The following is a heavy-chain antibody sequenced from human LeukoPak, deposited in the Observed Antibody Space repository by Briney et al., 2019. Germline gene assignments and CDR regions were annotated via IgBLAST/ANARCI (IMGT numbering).Heavy chain of an antibody. V-gene: IGHV3-23*01. CDR3: AKFIVVVPATMTYFDY. CDR2: ISNSGGST. CDR1: GFTFSSYA. J-gene: IGHJ4*02. Sequence: GGSLRLSCAASGFTFSSYAMSWVRQAPGKGLEWVSGISNSGGSTYYADSVEGRFTISRDNSKNTLYLQMNSLRAEDTAVYYCAKFIVVVPATMTYFDYWGQGTLVTVSS. D-gene: IGHD2-2*01.